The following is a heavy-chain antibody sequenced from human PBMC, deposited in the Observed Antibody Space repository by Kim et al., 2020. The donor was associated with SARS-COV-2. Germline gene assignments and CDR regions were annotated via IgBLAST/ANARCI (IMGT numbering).Heavy chain of an antibody. Sequence: SVKGRFTISRDNSKNTLYLQMNSLRAEDTAVYYCASIGSSPYYYYGMDVWGQGTTVTVSS. D-gene: IGHD2-15*01. J-gene: IGHJ6*02. CDR3: ASIGSSPYYYYGMDV. V-gene: IGHV3-30*01.